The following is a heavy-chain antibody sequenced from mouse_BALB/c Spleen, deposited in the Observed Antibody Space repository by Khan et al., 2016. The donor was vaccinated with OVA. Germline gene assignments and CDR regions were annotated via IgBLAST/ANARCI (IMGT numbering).Heavy chain of an antibody. CDR3: ASGGGSYAMDY. V-gene: IGHV9-2-1*01. CDR2: INTETGEP. CDR1: GYTFTDYS. J-gene: IGHJ4*01. Sequence: QIQLVQSGPELKKPGETVKISCKASGYTFTDYSMHWVKQAPGKGLKWMGWINTETGEPTYADDFKGRFAFSLETSASTAYLQINNLKNEDTATYCWASGGGSYAMDYWGQGTTDAFSS.